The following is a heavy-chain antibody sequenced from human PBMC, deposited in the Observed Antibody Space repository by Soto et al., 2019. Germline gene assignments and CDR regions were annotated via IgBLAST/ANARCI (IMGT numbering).Heavy chain of an antibody. V-gene: IGHV4-59*01. D-gene: IGHD3-3*01. CDR2: IYYSGST. CDR3: ASYDFWSGRNYFDY. CDR1: GGSISSYY. J-gene: IGHJ4*02. Sequence: PSETLSLTCTVSGGSISSYYWSWIRQPPGKGLEWIGYIYYSGSTNYNPSLKSRVTISVDTSKNQFSLKLSSVTAADTAVYYCASYDFWSGRNYFDYWGQGTLVTVS.